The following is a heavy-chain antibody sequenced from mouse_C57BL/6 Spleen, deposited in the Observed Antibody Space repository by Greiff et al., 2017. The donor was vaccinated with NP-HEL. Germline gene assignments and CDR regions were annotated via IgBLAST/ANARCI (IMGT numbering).Heavy chain of an antibody. CDR3: ARHPITTVVSYWYFDV. CDR2: ISSGGSYT. J-gene: IGHJ1*03. V-gene: IGHV5-6*01. D-gene: IGHD1-1*01. CDR1: GFTFSSYG. Sequence: EVMLVESGGDLVKPGGSLKLSCAASGFTFSSYGMSWVRQTPDKRLEWVATISSGGSYTYYPDSVKGRFTISRDNAKNTLYLQMSSLKSEDTAMYYCARHPITTVVSYWYFDVWGTGTTVTVSS.